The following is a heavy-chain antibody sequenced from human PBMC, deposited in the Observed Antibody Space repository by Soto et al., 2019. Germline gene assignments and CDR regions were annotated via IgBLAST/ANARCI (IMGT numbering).Heavy chain of an antibody. V-gene: IGHV1-2*04. D-gene: IGHD3-22*01. Sequence: EASVKVSCKASGYTFTGYYMHWVRQAPGQGLEWMGWINPNSGGTNYAQKFQGWVTMTRDTSISTAYMELSRLRSDDTAVYYCARDYDSSGYPRYYFDYWGQGTLVTVS. CDR3: ARDYDSSGYPRYYFDY. CDR2: INPNSGGT. CDR1: GYTFTGYY. J-gene: IGHJ4*02.